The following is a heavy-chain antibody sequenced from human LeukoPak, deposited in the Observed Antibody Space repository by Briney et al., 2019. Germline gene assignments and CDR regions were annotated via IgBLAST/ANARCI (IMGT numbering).Heavy chain of an antibody. CDR1: GFTVSSNY. CDR3: ARGTPGVPLDY. D-gene: IGHD3-10*01. V-gene: IGHV3-53*04. J-gene: IGHJ4*02. Sequence: VGSLRLSCAASGFTVSSNYMSWVRQAPGKGLEWVSVIYSGGSTYYADSVKGRFTISRHNSKNTLYLQMNSLRAEDTAVYYCARGTPGVPLDYWGQGTLVTVSS. CDR2: IYSGGST.